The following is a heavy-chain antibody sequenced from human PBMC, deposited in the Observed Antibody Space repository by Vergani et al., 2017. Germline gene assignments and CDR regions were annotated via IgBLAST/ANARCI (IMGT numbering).Heavy chain of an antibody. V-gene: IGHV3-48*03. CDR2: ISSSSSYI. CDR3: ARSYYYDSSWFDP. J-gene: IGHJ5*02. Sequence: EVQLVESGGGLVQPGGSLRISCAASGFTFSSYEMNWVRQAPGKGLEWVSSISSSSSYIYYADSVKGRFTISRDNAKNSLYLQMNSLRAEDTAVYYCARSYYYDSSWFDPWGQGTLVTVSS. D-gene: IGHD3-22*01. CDR1: GFTFSSYE.